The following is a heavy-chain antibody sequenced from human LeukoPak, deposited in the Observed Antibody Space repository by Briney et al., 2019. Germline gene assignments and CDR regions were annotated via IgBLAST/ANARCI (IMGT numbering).Heavy chain of an antibody. D-gene: IGHD2-2*01. J-gene: IGHJ4*02. CDR1: GGSISGHY. Sequence: SETLSLTCTVSGGSISGHYWTWIRLPPGKGLELVGHIFSTGVTHYNPSLRGRVTLSIDTSKNQFSLTLTSVNVEDTAVYYCARFSTRFGSGCSDASCYVHYWGQGTQVTVSP. CDR3: ARFSTRFGSGCSDASCYVHY. CDR2: IFSTGVT. V-gene: IGHV4-59*11.